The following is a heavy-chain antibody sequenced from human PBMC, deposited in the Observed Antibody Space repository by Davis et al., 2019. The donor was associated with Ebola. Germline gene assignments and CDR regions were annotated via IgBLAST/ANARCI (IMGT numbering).Heavy chain of an antibody. CDR2: ISYEGTNH. CDR1: GFTLKNYG. J-gene: IGHJ4*02. CDR3: ARDNKDYYDSTGCFDY. Sequence: GESLKISCAASGFTLKNYGMHWLRQAPGKGPEWVSVISYEGTNHYYADSVKGRFTTSRDNSKNTLYLQMNSLRAEDTAVYYCARDNKDYYDSTGCFDYWGQGTLVTVSS. V-gene: IGHV3-30*03. D-gene: IGHD3-22*01.